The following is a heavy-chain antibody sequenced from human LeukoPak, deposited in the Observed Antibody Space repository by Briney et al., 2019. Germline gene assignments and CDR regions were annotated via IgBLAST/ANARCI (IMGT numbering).Heavy chain of an antibody. CDR1: GFTFSTYA. CDR2: ISGGGGST. V-gene: IGHV3-23*01. Sequence: GGSLRLSCAASGFTFSTYAMSWVRQAPGKGLEWVSAISGGGGSTYCADSVKGRFTISRDNSKNTLYLQMNSLRAEDTAVYYCAKGSGSSCYSPCDYWGQGILVTVPS. CDR3: AKGSGSSCYSPCDY. J-gene: IGHJ4*02. D-gene: IGHD2-15*01.